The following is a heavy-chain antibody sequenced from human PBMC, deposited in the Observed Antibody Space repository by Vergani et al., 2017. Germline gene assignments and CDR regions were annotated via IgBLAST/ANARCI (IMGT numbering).Heavy chain of an antibody. CDR1: GFTFSSYA. CDR3: AASSHYDFWSWDY. Sequence: VQLVESGGGLVKPGGSLRLSCAASGFTFSSYAMHWVRQAPGKGLEWVAVISYDGSNKYYADSVKGRFTISRDNSKNTLYLQMNSLRAEDTAVYYCAASSHYDFWSWDYWGQGTLVTVSS. D-gene: IGHD3-3*01. V-gene: IGHV3-30-3*01. CDR2: ISYDGSNK. J-gene: IGHJ4*02.